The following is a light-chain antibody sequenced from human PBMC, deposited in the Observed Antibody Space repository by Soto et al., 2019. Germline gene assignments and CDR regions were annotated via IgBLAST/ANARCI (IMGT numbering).Light chain of an antibody. Sequence: EIVMTQSPGTLSVSPGERATLSCRASQSVSSNLACYQQKPGQRPRLLIYAASTRATGIPARFSGRGSGTEFTLTISSVQSEDFAVYHCQQYSNWPYTFGQGTKLEMK. CDR3: QQYSNWPYT. CDR2: AAS. V-gene: IGKV3-15*01. CDR1: QSVSSN. J-gene: IGKJ2*01.